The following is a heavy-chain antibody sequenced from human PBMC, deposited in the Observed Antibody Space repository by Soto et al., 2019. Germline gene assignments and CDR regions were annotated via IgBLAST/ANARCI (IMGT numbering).Heavy chain of an antibody. J-gene: IGHJ4*02. V-gene: IGHV3-74*01. CDR1: GFIFSNYW. CDR2: IKSGEIGI. CDR3: ARGGADILTGPLDY. D-gene: IGHD3-9*01. Sequence: EVQLVESGGGLVQPGGSLRLSCAASGFIFSNYWMHWVHQAPGKGLVWVSRIKSGEIGISYADSVKGRFTISRDNAKNTQYLQMNSLRVEDTAVYYCARGGADILTGPLDYWGQGTLVTVSS.